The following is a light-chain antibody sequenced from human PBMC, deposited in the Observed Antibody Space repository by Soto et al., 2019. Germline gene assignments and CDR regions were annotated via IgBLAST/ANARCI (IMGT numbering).Light chain of an antibody. J-gene: IGLJ1*01. Sequence: QSVLTQAAAVAGSPGQSITISCTGTSGDIGSYNRVSWYQQHPGKAPKLIIYEVTDRPSGVSNRFSGSKSGNTASLTISGLQAEDEAEYYCSSYTNINTRACVFGTGTKGTVL. V-gene: IGLV2-14*01. CDR3: SSYTNINTRACV. CDR1: SGDIGSYNR. CDR2: EVT.